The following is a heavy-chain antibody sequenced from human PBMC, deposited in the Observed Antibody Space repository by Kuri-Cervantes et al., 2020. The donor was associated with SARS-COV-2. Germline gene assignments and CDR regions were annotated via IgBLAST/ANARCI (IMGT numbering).Heavy chain of an antibody. J-gene: IGHJ6*02. CDR1: GFTFSSYW. D-gene: IGHD2/OR15-2a*01. CDR2: INSDGSST. Sequence: LSLTCAASGFTFSSYWMHWVRQAPGKGLVWVSRINSDGSSTSYADSVKGRFTISRDNAKNTLYLQMNSLRAEDTAVYYCAREPEQNYYYGMGVWGQGTTVTVSS. CDR3: AREPEQNYYYGMGV. V-gene: IGHV3-74*01.